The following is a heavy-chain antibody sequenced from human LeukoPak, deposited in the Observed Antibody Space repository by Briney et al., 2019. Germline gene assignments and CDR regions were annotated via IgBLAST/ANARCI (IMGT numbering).Heavy chain of an antibody. J-gene: IGHJ4*02. CDR1: GFTFSSYS. Sequence: PGGSLRLSCAASGFTFSSYSMNWARQAPGKGLEWVSYISSSSSTIYYADSVKGRFTISRDNAKNSLYLQMNSLRAEDTAVYYCARVTYSSSWYGGSEYWGQGTLVTVSS. CDR2: ISSSSSTI. CDR3: ARVTYSSSWYGGSEY. D-gene: IGHD6-13*01. V-gene: IGHV3-48*01.